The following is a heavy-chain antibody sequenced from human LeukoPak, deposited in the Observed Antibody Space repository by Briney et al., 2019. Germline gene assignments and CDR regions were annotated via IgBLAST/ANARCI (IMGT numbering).Heavy chain of an antibody. Sequence: GGSLRLSCAASGFTFSSYGMHWVRQAPGKGLEWVALISYDGSNNHYADSVKGRFTISRDDSKNTLYLQMNSLRAEDTAVYYCARDKRYGLDVWGQGTTVTVSS. V-gene: IGHV3-30*03. J-gene: IGHJ6*02. CDR1: GFTFSSYG. CDR2: ISYDGSNN. CDR3: ARDKRYGLDV.